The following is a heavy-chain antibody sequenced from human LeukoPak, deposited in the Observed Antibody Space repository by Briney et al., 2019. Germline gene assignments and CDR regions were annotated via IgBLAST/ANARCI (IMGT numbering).Heavy chain of an antibody. J-gene: IGHJ1*01. V-gene: IGHV3-23*01. CDR1: GFTFSHYA. D-gene: IGHD2/OR15-2a*01. CDR3: ARVRGGN. Sequence: PGGSLRLSCAASGFTFSHYAMTWVRQPPGKGLEWLSAISGSGGSIYYAESVKGRFTISRDNARDTLYLQMNSLRVDDTAVYYCARVRGGNWGRGTLVTVSS. CDR2: ISGSGGSI.